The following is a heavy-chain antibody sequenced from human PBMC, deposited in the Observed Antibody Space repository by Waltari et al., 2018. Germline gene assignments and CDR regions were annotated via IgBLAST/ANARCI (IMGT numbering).Heavy chain of an antibody. Sequence: EVQLLESGGGLVQPGGSLRLSCAASGLTFINYGMSWVRQAPGRGLEWVSGSSGSGGGTYYADSVKGRFTISRDNSKNTLYLQMNSLRADDSAFYYCARAYNWNDFFDFWGLGTLVTVSS. J-gene: IGHJ4*02. CDR3: ARAYNWNDFFDF. V-gene: IGHV3-23*01. CDR1: GLTFINYG. D-gene: IGHD1-1*01. CDR2: SSGSGGGT.